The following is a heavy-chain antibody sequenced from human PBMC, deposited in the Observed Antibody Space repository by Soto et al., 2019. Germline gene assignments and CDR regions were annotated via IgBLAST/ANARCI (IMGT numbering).Heavy chain of an antibody. CDR1: GGSISNHY. CDR3: TRANWYSEY. D-gene: IGHD7-27*01. CDR2: IYYNGNT. J-gene: IGHJ4*02. V-gene: IGHV4-59*11. Sequence: QVQLQESGPGLVKHSETLSLTCTVSGGSISNHYWSWIRQPPGKGLEWIGYIYYNGNTNYNPSLNSRVNMSVDTSKNQISLKLSSVNAADTAVYYCTRANWYSEYWGQGTLVTVSS.